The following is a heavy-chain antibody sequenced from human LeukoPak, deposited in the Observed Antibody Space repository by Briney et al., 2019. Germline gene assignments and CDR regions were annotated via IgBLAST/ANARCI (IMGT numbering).Heavy chain of an antibody. CDR3: ARGASYYSDRSGYYN. D-gene: IGHD3-22*01. J-gene: IGHJ4*02. CDR2: INWYGGST. V-gene: IGHV3-20*04. CDR1: GFTFDDYG. Sequence: GGSLRLSCAASGFTFDDYGISWVRQAPGKGLEWVAGINWYGGSTGYADSVKVRVTISRDSAKNSLYMQMNTLRADDTALYYCARGASYYSDRSGYYNWGGGTVVSVSS.